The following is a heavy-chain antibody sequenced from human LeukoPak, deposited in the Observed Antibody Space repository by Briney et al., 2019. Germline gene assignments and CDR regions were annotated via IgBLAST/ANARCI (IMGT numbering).Heavy chain of an antibody. Sequence: GASVKVSCKASGGTFGSYAISWVRQAPGQGLEWMGRIIPILGIANYAQKFQGRVTITTDESTSTAYMELSSLRSEDTAVYYCARSKLNSSGSVPLFDYWGQGTLVTVSS. D-gene: IGHD6-19*01. V-gene: IGHV1-69*04. CDR3: ARSKLNSSGSVPLFDY. CDR2: IIPILGIA. CDR1: GGTFGSYA. J-gene: IGHJ4*02.